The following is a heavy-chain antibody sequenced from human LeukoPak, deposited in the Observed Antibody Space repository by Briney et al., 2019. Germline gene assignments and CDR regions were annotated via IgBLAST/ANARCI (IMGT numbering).Heavy chain of an antibody. J-gene: IGHJ4*02. Sequence: GESLKISCKGFGYAFSSHWIGWVRQKPGEGLEWMGITYPDDADTRYSPSFQGHVTISADKFISTAYMQWSSLMTSDNAIYYCARHSNWNHIDYWGQGTLVTVSS. V-gene: IGHV5-51*01. CDR3: ARHSNWNHIDY. CDR2: TYPDDADT. D-gene: IGHD1-1*01. CDR1: GYAFSSHW.